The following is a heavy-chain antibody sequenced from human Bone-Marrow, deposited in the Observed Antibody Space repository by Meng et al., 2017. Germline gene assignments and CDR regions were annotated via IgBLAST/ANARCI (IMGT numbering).Heavy chain of an antibody. CDR1: GFTFDDYG. CDR2: INWNGGST. Sequence: GGSLRLSCAASGFTFDDYGMSWVRQAPGKGLEWVSGINWNGGSTGYADSVKGRFTISRDNAKNSLYLQMNSLRAEDTAVYYCARDRGGSGSEFYYYYGMDVWGQGTTVTVSS. J-gene: IGHJ6*02. CDR3: ARDRGGSGSEFYYYYGMDV. D-gene: IGHD3-10*01. V-gene: IGHV3-20*04.